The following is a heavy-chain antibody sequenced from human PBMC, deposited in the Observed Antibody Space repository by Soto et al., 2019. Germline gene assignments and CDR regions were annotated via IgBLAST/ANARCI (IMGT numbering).Heavy chain of an antibody. CDR2: ISNSGGGT. D-gene: IGHD3-10*01. Sequence: EVQLLESGGDLVQPGGSLRLSCTASGFHFSNFAMNWVRQAPGKGLEWVSAISNSGGGTYYADSVRGRFTISRDNSKNTVYLQMRSLRVEDTAIYFCAKDLRRMHGSGSDHWGLGALVTVSS. V-gene: IGHV3-23*01. J-gene: IGHJ4*02. CDR3: AKDLRRMHGSGSDH. CDR1: GFHFSNFA.